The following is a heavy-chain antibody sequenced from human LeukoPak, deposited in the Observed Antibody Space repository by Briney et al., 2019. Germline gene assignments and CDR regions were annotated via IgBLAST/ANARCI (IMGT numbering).Heavy chain of an antibody. CDR1: GGSFSGYY. CDR3: ARDNGWAAAGIRIRKVHFDL. J-gene: IGHJ2*01. Sequence: SETLSLTCAVYGGSFSGYYWSWIRQPPGKGLEWIGEINHSGSTNYNPSLKSRVTISVDTSKNQFSLKLSSVTAADTAVYYCARDNGWAAAGIRIRKVHFDLWGRGTLVTVSS. CDR2: INHSGST. V-gene: IGHV4-34*01. D-gene: IGHD6-13*01.